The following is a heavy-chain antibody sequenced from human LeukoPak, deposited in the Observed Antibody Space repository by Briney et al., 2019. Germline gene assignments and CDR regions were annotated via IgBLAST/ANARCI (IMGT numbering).Heavy chain of an antibody. Sequence: PSETLSLTCTVSGGSISGYYWNWSRQPPGKGVEWIGNLYYMRGAWYKSSLKSRVTTSVDTSRNEFSLKLSSVTAADTAVYYCARDACTNGVCHYYFDYWGQGTLVTVSS. V-gene: IGHV4-59*01. CDR1: GGSISGYY. CDR3: ARDACTNGVCHYYFDY. D-gene: IGHD2-8*01. CDR2: LYYMRGA. J-gene: IGHJ4*02.